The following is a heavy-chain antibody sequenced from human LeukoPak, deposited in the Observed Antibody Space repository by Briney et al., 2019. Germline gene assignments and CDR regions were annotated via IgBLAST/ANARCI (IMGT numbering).Heavy chain of an antibody. Sequence: PSETLSLTCAVYGGSFSGYYWSWIRQPPGKGLEWIGYIYYSGNTNYNPSLKSRVTISVDTSKNQFSLKLSSVTAADTAVYYCAREDSSGYFPDYWGQGTLVTVSS. CDR3: AREDSSGYFPDY. D-gene: IGHD3-22*01. J-gene: IGHJ4*02. CDR2: IYYSGNT. V-gene: IGHV4-59*01. CDR1: GGSFSGYY.